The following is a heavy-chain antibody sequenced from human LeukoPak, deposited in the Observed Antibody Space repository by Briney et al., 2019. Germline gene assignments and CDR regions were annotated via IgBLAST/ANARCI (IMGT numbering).Heavy chain of an antibody. Sequence: SETLSLTCAVYGGSFSGYYWSWIRQPPGKGLEWIGSIYYSGSTYYNPSLKSRVTISVDTSKNQFSLKLSSVTAADTAVYYCARHGVRVRFDPWGQGTLVTVSS. CDR1: GGSFSGYY. D-gene: IGHD3-16*01. V-gene: IGHV4-34*01. J-gene: IGHJ5*02. CDR2: IYYSGST. CDR3: ARHGVRVRFDP.